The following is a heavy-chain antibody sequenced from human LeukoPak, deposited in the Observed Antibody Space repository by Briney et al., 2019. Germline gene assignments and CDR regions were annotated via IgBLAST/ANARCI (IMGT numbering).Heavy chain of an antibody. V-gene: IGHV4-30-4*08. CDR1: GGSISSGDYY. CDR3: GREYYYDSSGYYFLFDP. D-gene: IGHD3-22*01. Sequence: PSETLSLTCTVSGGSISSGDYYWSWTRQPPGKGLEWIGYIYYSGSTYYNPSLKSRVTRSVDTSKNQFSLKLSSVTAADTAVHYCGREYYYDSSGYYFLFDPWGQGTLVTVSS. J-gene: IGHJ5*02. CDR2: IYYSGST.